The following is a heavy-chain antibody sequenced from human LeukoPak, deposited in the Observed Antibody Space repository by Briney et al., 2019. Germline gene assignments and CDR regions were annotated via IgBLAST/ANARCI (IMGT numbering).Heavy chain of an antibody. J-gene: IGHJ3*02. CDR3: ARQAVWRYYDSSGPYGAFDI. CDR2: IKQDGSEK. Sequence: GGSLRLSCAASGFTFSSYWMSWVRQAPGKGLEWVANIKQDGSEKYYVDSVKGRFTISRDNAKNSLYLQMNSLRAEDTAVYYCARQAVWRYYDSSGPYGAFDIWGQGTMVTVSS. V-gene: IGHV3-7*01. D-gene: IGHD3-22*01. CDR1: GFTFSSYW.